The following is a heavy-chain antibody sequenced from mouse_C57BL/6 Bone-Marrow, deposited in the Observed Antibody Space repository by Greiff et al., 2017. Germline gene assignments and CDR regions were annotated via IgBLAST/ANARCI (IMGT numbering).Heavy chain of an antibody. CDR2: IDPANGDT. CDR3: ATSRLNRWGFAY. CDR1: GFNIKDDY. Sequence: EVQRVESGAELVRPGASVKLSCTASGFNIKDDYMHWVKQRPEQGLEWIGWIDPANGDTEYASKFQGKATITANTSSNTAYLPLSSLPSEDTAVYYCATSRLNRWGFAYWGQGTLVTVSA. D-gene: IGHD2-3*01. V-gene: IGHV14-4*01. J-gene: IGHJ3*01.